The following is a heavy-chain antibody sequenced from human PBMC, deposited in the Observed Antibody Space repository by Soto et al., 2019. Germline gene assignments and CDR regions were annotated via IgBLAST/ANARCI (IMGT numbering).Heavy chain of an antibody. Sequence: ASVKVSCKASGYTFTGYYIHLVRQAPGQGLEWMGWIIPHSGGTKFAQKFQGRVTMTRDTSISTAYMELSRPNYDDTAMYYCARGGTYHGFDIWGQGTMVTVSS. J-gene: IGHJ3*02. CDR2: IIPHSGGT. V-gene: IGHV1-2*02. CDR1: GYTFTGYY. D-gene: IGHD1-26*01. CDR3: ARGGTYHGFDI.